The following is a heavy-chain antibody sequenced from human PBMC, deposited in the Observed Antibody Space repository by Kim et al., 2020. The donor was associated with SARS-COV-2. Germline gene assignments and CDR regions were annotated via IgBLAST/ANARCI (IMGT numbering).Heavy chain of an antibody. D-gene: IGHD1-26*01. CDR3: AKPHQLGNLYYFDY. V-gene: IGHV3-30*02. J-gene: IGHJ4*02. Sequence: ADSVKGRFTIARDNSKNTLYLQMNSLRAEDTAVYYCAKPHQLGNLYYFDYWGQGTLVTVSS.